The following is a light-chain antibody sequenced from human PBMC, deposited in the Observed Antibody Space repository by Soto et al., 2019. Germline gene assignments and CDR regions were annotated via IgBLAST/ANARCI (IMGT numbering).Light chain of an antibody. CDR3: QQRRSWPPTIP. Sequence: VVETKSPDPVSRSPEEKSKISCRARQSVASTYLAWYQQRPGQAPRLLIYDASYRATDIPPRFSGSGSGTDFTLTISSLESEDFAVYYCQQRRSWPPTIPVGPGGLLAIK. CDR1: QSVASTY. J-gene: IGKJ5*01. V-gene: IGKV3-11*01. CDR2: DAS.